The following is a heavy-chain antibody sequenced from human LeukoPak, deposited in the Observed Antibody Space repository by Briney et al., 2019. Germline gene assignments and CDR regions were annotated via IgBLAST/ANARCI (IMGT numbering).Heavy chain of an antibody. V-gene: IGHV3-30*18. Sequence: PGGSLRLSCAASGFTFSSYGMHWVRQAPGKGLEWVAVISYDGSNKYYADSVKGRFTISRDNSKNTLYLQMNSLRAEDTAVYYCAKPRFDSSSYWDDAFDIWGQGTMVTVSS. CDR2: ISYDGSNK. D-gene: IGHD6-13*01. CDR1: GFTFSSYG. CDR3: AKPRFDSSSYWDDAFDI. J-gene: IGHJ3*02.